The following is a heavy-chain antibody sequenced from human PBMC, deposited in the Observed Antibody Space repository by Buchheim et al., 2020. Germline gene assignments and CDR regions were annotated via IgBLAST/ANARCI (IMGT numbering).Heavy chain of an antibody. J-gene: IGHJ6*02. D-gene: IGHD4-11*01. Sequence: QVQLVESGGGVVQPGRSLRLSCAASGFSFSTYDKPWVRQAQGKGLEWVALISYDGSDKYYADAVKGRFTISRDNSKNTLYLQMNSLRAEDTAVYYCAKMYGNNYADDGMDVWGQGT. CDR1: GFSFSTYD. CDR2: ISYDGSDK. CDR3: AKMYGNNYADDGMDV. V-gene: IGHV3-30*18.